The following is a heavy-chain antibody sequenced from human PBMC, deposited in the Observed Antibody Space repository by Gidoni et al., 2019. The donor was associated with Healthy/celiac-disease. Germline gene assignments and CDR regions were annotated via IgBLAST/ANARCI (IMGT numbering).Heavy chain of an antibody. D-gene: IGHD5-12*01. CDR3: AKIPFRDGYNHPIDY. V-gene: IGHV4-30-4*01. J-gene: IGHJ4*02. CDR1: GGPVSSVDYY. Sequence: QVQLQESGPGVVKPSQTLSLPCTVSGGPVSSVDYYWSWIRQPPGKGREWIGYIYYGGSTYYNPARKSRVTISVDTSKNQFSLKLSSVTAADTAVYYCAKIPFRDGYNHPIDYWGQGTLVTVSS. CDR2: IYYGGST.